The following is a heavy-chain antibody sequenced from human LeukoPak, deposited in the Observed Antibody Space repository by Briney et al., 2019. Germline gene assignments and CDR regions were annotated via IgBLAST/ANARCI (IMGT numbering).Heavy chain of an antibody. CDR3: ARHGYDYVWGSPHDAFDI. V-gene: IGHV4-59*08. D-gene: IGHD3-16*01. Sequence: KPSETLSLTCTVSGGSISSYYWSWIRQPPGKGLEWIGYIYYSGSTNYNPSLKSRVTISVDTSKNQFSLKLSSVTAADTAVYYCARHGYDYVWGSPHDAFDIWGQGTMVTVSS. J-gene: IGHJ3*02. CDR1: GGSISSYY. CDR2: IYYSGST.